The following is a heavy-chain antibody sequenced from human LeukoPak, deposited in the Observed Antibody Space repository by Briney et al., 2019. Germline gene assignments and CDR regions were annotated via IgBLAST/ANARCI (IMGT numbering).Heavy chain of an antibody. CDR2: ISGSGGST. CDR3: ARAGYDILTGYYSSVY. D-gene: IGHD3-9*01. Sequence: PGGSLRLSCAASGLTFRSYVISWLRPPAARGVAWVSGISGSGGSTYYADSVKGRFTISRDNPKNSLYLQMNSLRAEDTAVYYCARAGYDILTGYYSSVYWGQGTLVTVSS. J-gene: IGHJ4*02. V-gene: IGHV3-23*01. CDR1: GLTFRSYV.